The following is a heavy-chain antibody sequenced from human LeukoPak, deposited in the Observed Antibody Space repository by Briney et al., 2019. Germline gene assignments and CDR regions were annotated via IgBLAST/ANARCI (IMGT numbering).Heavy chain of an antibody. CDR1: GYTFTGYY. J-gene: IGHJ4*02. CDR3: AREYPLFHYFDY. D-gene: IGHD2-2*01. Sequence: ASVKVSCKASGYTFTGYYMHWVRQAPGQGLEWMGWINPNSGGTNYAQKFQGRVTMTRDTSISTAYMELSRLRSDDTAVYYCAREYPLFHYFDYWGQGTLVTVSS. V-gene: IGHV1-2*02. CDR2: INPNSGGT.